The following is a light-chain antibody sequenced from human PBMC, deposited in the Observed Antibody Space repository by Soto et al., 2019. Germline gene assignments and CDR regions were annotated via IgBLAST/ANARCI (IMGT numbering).Light chain of an antibody. CDR3: QQSSGSRDWA. CDR1: QNITNN. CDR2: AAS. Sequence: DIQMTQSPSSLSASIGDRVTITCXASQNITNNLSWYQQKPGKAPKLLIYAASSLQSGVPSRFSGSGSGTDFNLTIRGLQPEDFATYYCQQSSGSRDWAFCQVTKVDIK. J-gene: IGKJ1*01. V-gene: IGKV1-39*01.